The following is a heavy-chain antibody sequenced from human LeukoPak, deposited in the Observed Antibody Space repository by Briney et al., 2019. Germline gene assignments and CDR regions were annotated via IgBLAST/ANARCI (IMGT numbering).Heavy chain of an antibody. V-gene: IGHV3-21*01. Sequence: PGGSLRLSCAASGFTFSSYGVSWVRQAPGKGLEWVSSISSSSSYIYYADSVKGRFTISRDNAKNSLYLQMNSLRAEDTAVYYCARLGIAVAGTAGGDYWGQGTLVTVSS. CDR3: ARLGIAVAGTAGGDY. J-gene: IGHJ4*02. CDR2: ISSSSSYI. D-gene: IGHD6-19*01. CDR1: GFTFSSYG.